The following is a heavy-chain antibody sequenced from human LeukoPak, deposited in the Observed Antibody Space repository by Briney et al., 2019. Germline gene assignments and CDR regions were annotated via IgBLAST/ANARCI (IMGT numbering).Heavy chain of an antibody. Sequence: SETLSLTCTVSGGSISSYYWSWIRQPPGKGLEWIGYIYYSGSTNYNPSLKSRVTISVDTSKNQFSLKLSSVTAADTAVYYCVRHGRGGYIYGIDSWGQGTLVTVSS. CDR3: VRHGRGGYIYGIDS. V-gene: IGHV4-59*01. D-gene: IGHD5-18*01. J-gene: IGHJ4*02. CDR1: GGSISSYY. CDR2: IYYSGST.